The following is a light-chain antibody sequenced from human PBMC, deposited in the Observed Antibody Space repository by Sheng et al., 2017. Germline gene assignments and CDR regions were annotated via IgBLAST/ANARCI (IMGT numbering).Light chain of an antibody. CDR3: LTEADNKRRV. V-gene: IGLV3-27*01. Sequence: SYELTQPSSVSVSPGQTARITCSGDELAKRFARWFQMKPGQAPLQLIYKDSERPSGIPERFSGSSSGTTVTLTISGAQFEDEADYYCLTEADNKRRVFGGGTKLTVL. J-gene: IGLJ2*01. CDR2: KDS. CDR1: ELAKRF.